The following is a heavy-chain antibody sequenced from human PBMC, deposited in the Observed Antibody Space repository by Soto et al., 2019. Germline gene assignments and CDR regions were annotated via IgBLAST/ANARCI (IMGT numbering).Heavy chain of an antibody. CDR3: TTGVNQWLANDY. D-gene: IGHD6-19*01. V-gene: IGHV3-15*07. CDR2: IKTTSGGGPT. J-gene: IGHJ4*02. Sequence: EVQLVESGGGLVQPGGSLRLSCTASGFTFSTAWMNWVRQAPGRGLEWVGLIKTTSGGGPTDYAAPVRGRFTISRDDSNNTLYLQMNSFKTEDTAVYYCTTGVNQWLANDYWGQGTLVTVSS. CDR1: GFTFSTAW.